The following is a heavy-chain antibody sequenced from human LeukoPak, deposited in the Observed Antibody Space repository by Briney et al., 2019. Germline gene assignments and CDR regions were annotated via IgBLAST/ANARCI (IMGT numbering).Heavy chain of an antibody. CDR3: ARDTGYCSGGSCYGGRNWFDP. V-gene: IGHV4-34*01. CDR1: GGSFSGYY. CDR2: ISHSGST. Sequence: SETLSLTCAVYGGSFSGYYWSWIRQPPGKGLEWIGEISHSGSTNYNPSLKSRVTISVDTSKNQFSLKLSSVTAADTAVYYCARDTGYCSGGSCYGGRNWFDPWGQGTLVTVSS. D-gene: IGHD2-15*01. J-gene: IGHJ5*02.